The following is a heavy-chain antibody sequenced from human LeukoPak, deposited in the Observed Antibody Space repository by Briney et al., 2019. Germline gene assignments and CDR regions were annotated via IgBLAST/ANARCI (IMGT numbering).Heavy chain of an antibody. D-gene: IGHD4-23*01. CDR3: AREDYGGNSGD. CDR1: GGSISSGGYY. V-gene: IGHV4-31*03. CDR2: IYYSGST. Sequence: SETLSLTCTVPGGSISSGGYYWSWIRQHPGKGLEWIGYIYYSGSTYYNPSLKSRVTISVDTSKNQFSLKLSSVTAADTAVYYCAREDYGGNSGDWGQGTLVTVSS. J-gene: IGHJ4*02.